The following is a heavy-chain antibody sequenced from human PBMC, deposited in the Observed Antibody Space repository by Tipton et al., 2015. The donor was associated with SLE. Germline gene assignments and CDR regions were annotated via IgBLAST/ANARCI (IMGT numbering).Heavy chain of an antibody. V-gene: IGHV3-48*03. D-gene: IGHD3-10*01. Sequence: SLRLSCIASGFTFSSFDMNWVRQAPGKGLEWFSYISDFGSTMYYAYSVKGRFTISRDEARNSLYLKMNNLRADDTAVYYCAKDLSREVILNMDVRSKGATAT. CDR1: GFTFSSFD. CDR3: AKDLSREVILNMDV. J-gene: IGHJ6*03. CDR2: ISDFGSTM.